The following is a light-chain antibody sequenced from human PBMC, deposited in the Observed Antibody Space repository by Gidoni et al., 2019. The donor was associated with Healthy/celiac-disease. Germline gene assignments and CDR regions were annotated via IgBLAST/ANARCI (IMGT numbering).Light chain of an antibody. Sequence: DIQMTQSPSTLSASVADRVTITCRASQSISSWLAWYQQKPGKAPKLLLYKASSLESGVPSRYSGSGSGTEFTLTISSLQPDDFATYYCQQYNSYSTFGQETKVEIK. V-gene: IGKV1-5*03. J-gene: IGKJ1*01. CDR3: QQYNSYST. CDR2: KAS. CDR1: QSISSW.